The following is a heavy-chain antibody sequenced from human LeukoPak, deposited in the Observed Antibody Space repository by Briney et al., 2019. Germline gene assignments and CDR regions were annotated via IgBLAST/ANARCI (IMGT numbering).Heavy chain of an antibody. D-gene: IGHD1-26*01. V-gene: IGHV3-43*01. J-gene: IGHJ4*02. CDR2: ISWDGGST. CDR1: GFTFDDYA. CDR3: AKDSNSGSYFNDY. Sequence: GGSLRLSCAASGFTFDDYAMHRVRQAPGKGLEWVSLISWDGGSTYYADSVKGRFTISRDNSKNSLYLQMNSLRTEDTALYYCAKDSNSGSYFNDYWGQGTLVTVSS.